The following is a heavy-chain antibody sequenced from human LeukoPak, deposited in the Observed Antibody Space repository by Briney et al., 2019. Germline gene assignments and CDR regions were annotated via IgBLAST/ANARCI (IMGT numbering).Heavy chain of an antibody. J-gene: IGHJ4*02. CDR3: ARFTYYYGSGSYYTQTDY. Sequence: ASVKVSCKASGYTFTSYDINWVRQATGQGLEWMGWMSPNSGNTGYAQKFQGRVTMTRNTSISTAYMELISLRSEDTAVYYCARFTYYYGSGSYYTQTDYWGQGTLVTVSS. CDR2: MSPNSGNT. D-gene: IGHD3-10*01. V-gene: IGHV1-8*01. CDR1: GYTFTSYD.